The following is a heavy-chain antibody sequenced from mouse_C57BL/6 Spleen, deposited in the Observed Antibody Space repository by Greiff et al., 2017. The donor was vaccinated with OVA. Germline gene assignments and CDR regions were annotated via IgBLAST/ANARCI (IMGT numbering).Heavy chain of an antibody. CDR2: IYPGSGST. Sequence: QVQLQQPGAELVKPGASVKMSCKASGYTFTSYWLTWVKQRPGQGLEWIGDIYPGSGSTNYNEKFKSKATLTVDTSSSTAYMQLSSLTSEDSAVYYCARKGGDYGYYAMDYWGQGTSVTVSS. D-gene: IGHD2-4*01. J-gene: IGHJ4*01. CDR1: GYTFTSYW. V-gene: IGHV1-55*01. CDR3: ARKGGDYGYYAMDY.